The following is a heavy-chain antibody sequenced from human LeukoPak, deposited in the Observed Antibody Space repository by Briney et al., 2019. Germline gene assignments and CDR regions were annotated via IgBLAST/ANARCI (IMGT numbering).Heavy chain of an antibody. V-gene: IGHV3-9*01. Sequence: QPGRSLRLSCAASGFTFDDYAMHWVRQAPGKGLEWVSDISWNSGSIGYADSVKGRFTISRDNAKNSVYLQMNSLRAEDTAVYYCARDHSGGSYIEYFDYWGQGTLVTVSS. CDR1: GFTFDDYA. CDR3: ARDHSGGSYIEYFDY. D-gene: IGHD1-26*01. CDR2: ISWNSGSI. J-gene: IGHJ4*02.